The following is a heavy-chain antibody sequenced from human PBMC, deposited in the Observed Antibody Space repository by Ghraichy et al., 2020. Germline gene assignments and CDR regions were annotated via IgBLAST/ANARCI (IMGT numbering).Heavy chain of an antibody. J-gene: IGHJ4*02. CDR3: ARDMETTFDH. CDR1: NGSIDNYY. D-gene: IGHD1-14*01. Sequence: ESLNISCTVSNGSIDNYYWTWIRQAPGKGLEWIGHIYHTGSVNYHPSLRGRVTISVDKSENEFSLKLTSVTSADTAVYYCARDMETTFDHWGQGILVTVSS. CDR2: IYHTGSV. V-gene: IGHV4-59*01.